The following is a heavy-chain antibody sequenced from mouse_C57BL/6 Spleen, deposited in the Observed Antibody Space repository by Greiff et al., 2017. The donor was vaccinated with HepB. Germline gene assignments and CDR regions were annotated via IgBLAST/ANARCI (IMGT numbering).Heavy chain of an antibody. CDR2: ISSCGDYI. D-gene: IGHD2-1*01. J-gene: IGHJ1*03. CDR3: TREGSYYGNYCFDV. CDR1: GFTFRSYA. Sequence: EVKLVESGAGLVKPGVSLKLSCAASGFTFRSYAMSWVRQTPEKSLEWVAYISSCGDYIYYADTVKGRFTISIDNARNTQDLQMSSLKSEDTAMYYCTREGSYYGNYCFDVWGTGTTVTVSS. V-gene: IGHV5-9-1*02.